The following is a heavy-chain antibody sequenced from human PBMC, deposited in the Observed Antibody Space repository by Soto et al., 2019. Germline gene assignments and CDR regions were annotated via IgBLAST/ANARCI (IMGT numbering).Heavy chain of an antibody. J-gene: IGHJ2*01. Sequence: QVQLVESGGGVVQPGRSLRLSCAASGFTFSSYAMHWVRQAPGKGLEWVAVISYDGSNKYYADSVKGRFTISRDNSRNTLYLQMNSLRVEDTAVYYCTRGGDYNGFYWYFDLWGRGTLVTVSS. CDR1: GFTFSSYA. D-gene: IGHD4-4*01. CDR2: ISYDGSNK. V-gene: IGHV3-30-3*01. CDR3: TRGGDYNGFYWYFDL.